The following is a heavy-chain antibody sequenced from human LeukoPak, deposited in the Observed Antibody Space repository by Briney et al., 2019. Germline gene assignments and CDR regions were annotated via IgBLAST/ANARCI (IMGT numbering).Heavy chain of an antibody. V-gene: IGHV1-69*13. CDR3: ARGGYYYDSSGYSHLPDY. CDR2: IIPIVGTT. J-gene: IGHJ4*02. D-gene: IGHD3-22*01. Sequence: SVKVSCKASGGTFSSYAFSWVRQAPGQGLEWMGGIIPIVGTTNYAQMFQGRVTITADESTSTAYMELSSLRSEDTAVYYCARGGYYYDSSGYSHLPDYWGQGTLVTVSS. CDR1: GGTFSSYA.